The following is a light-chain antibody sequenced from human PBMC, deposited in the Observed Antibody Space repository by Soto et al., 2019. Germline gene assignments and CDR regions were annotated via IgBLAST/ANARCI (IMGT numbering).Light chain of an antibody. Sequence: QSVLTQPPSVSGAPGQRVTISCTGSSSNIGAGYDVHWYQQLPGTAPKLLIYGNSNRPSGFPDRFSGSKSGTSASLAITGLQAEDEADYYCQSYDSSLSGSVVFGTGTKLTVL. V-gene: IGLV1-40*01. J-gene: IGLJ1*01. CDR3: QSYDSSLSGSVV. CDR2: GNS. CDR1: SSNIGAGYD.